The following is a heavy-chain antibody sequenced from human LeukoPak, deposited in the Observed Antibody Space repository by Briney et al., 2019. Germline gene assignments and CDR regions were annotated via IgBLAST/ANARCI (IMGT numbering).Heavy chain of an antibody. CDR3: AVLSNYYDSSGYGPQSYYYGVDV. CDR2: INPNSGGT. D-gene: IGHD3-22*01. Sequence: ASVKVSCKASGYTFTGYYMHWVRQAPGQGLEWMGWINPNSGGTNYAQKFQGRVTMTRDTSISTAYMELSRLRSDDTAVYYCAVLSNYYDSSGYGPQSYYYGVDVWGQGTTVTVSS. V-gene: IGHV1-2*02. J-gene: IGHJ6*02. CDR1: GYTFTGYY.